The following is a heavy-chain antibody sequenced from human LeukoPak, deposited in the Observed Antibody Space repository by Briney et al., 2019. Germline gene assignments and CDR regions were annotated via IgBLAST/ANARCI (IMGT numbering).Heavy chain of an antibody. V-gene: IGHV1-46*01. Sequence: ASVKVSCKASGYTFTSYYMHWVRQAPGQGLEWVGIINPSGGSTSYAQKFQGRVTMTRDTSTSTVYMELSSLRSEDTAVYYCTRGGYCSSTSCLDFDYWGQGTLVTVSS. CDR2: INPSGGST. J-gene: IGHJ4*02. CDR1: GYTFTSYY. D-gene: IGHD2-2*01. CDR3: TRGGYCSSTSCLDFDY.